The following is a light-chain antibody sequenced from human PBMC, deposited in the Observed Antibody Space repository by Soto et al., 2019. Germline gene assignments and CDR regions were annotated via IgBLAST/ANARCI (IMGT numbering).Light chain of an antibody. CDR2: KAT. Sequence: DIQMTQSPSTLSASVGDGVTITCRASQHIGSWLAWYQQKPGEAPKLLISKATNLQSGVPSRFSGSGSGTDFSLTISSLQPVDSVTYFCQQYNDFQYSFGPGTKLDI. CDR1: QHIGSW. V-gene: IGKV1-5*03. J-gene: IGKJ2*01. CDR3: QQYNDFQYS.